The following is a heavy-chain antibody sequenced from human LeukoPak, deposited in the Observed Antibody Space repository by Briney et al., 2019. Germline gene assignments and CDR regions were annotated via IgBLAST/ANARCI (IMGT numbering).Heavy chain of an antibody. CDR2: ISAYNGNT. CDR1: GCTFTSYG. D-gene: IGHD2-2*01. J-gene: IGHJ5*02. CDR3: ARDPEDCSSTSCWNWFDP. Sequence: ASVKVSCKASGCTFTSYGISWVRQAPGQGLEWMGWISAYNGNTNYAQKLQGRVTMTTDTSTSTAYMELRSLRSDDTAVYYCARDPEDCSSTSCWNWFDPWGQGTLVTVSS. V-gene: IGHV1-18*04.